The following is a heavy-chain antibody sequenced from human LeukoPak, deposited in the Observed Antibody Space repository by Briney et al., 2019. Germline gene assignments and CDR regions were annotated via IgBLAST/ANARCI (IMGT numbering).Heavy chain of an antibody. D-gene: IGHD3-22*01. CDR2: ISYDGSNK. CDR1: GFTFSSYG. Sequence: GGSLRLSCAASGFTFSSYGMHWVRQAPGKGLEWVAVISYDGSNKYYADSVKGRFTISRDNSKNTLYLQMNSLRAEDTAVYYCARSEAYYYDSSGYYGGAFDYWGQGTLVTVSS. CDR3: ARSEAYYYDSSGYYGGAFDY. J-gene: IGHJ4*02. V-gene: IGHV3-30*03.